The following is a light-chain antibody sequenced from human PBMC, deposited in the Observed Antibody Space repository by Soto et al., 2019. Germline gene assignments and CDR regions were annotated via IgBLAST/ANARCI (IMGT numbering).Light chain of an antibody. J-gene: IGKJ5*01. CDR3: QQYNNWPPIT. CDR2: DTS. V-gene: IGKV3-15*01. CDR1: QSAGNF. Sequence: ETMLTQSPATLSVSPGETASLSCRASQSAGNFLAWYQQKPGQAPRLLIYDTSTRATGIPARFSGSGSGTEFTLTISSLQSEDFAVYYCQQYNNWPPITFGQGTRLEIK.